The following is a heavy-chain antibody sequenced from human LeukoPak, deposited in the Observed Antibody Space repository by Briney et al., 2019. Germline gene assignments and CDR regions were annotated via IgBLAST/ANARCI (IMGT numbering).Heavy chain of an antibody. CDR3: AKEGLNIATRDFFDS. CDR2: VNWNGGSR. CDR1: GFIFDNYD. Sequence: GGSLRLSCSASGFIFDNYDMNWVRQAPGKGLEWVSGVNWNGGSRGYADSVKGRFTISRDNSKNTLYLQMNSLRAEDTAVYYCAKEGLNIATRDFFDSWGQGTLVTVSS. V-gene: IGHV3-20*04. J-gene: IGHJ4*02. D-gene: IGHD6-6*01.